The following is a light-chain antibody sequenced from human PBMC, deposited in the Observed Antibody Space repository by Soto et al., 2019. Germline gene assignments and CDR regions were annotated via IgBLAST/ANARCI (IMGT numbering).Light chain of an antibody. CDR2: GAS. CDR1: QSVSSN. J-gene: IGKJ5*01. CDR3: QQYSNWPPIT. Sequence: EIVMTQSPATLSVSPGERATLSCTASQSVSSNLAWYQQKPGQAPRLLIYGASTRATGIPARFSGGGSGTEFTLTISSLQSEDFAVYYCQQYSNWPPITFGQGTRLEIK. V-gene: IGKV3-15*01.